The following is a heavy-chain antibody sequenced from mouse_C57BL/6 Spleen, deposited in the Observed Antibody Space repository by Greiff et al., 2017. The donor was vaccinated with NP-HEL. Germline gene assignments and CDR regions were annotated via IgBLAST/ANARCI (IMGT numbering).Heavy chain of an antibody. CDR3: ARGVTVVAPGYFDV. V-gene: IGHV1-4*01. Sequence: VQLQQSGAELARPGASVKMSCKASGYTFTSYTMHWVKQRPGQGLEWIGYINPSSGYTKYNQKFKDKATLTADKSSSTAYMQLSSLTSEDSAVYYCARGVTVVAPGYFDVWGTGTTVTVSS. CDR1: GYTFTSYT. J-gene: IGHJ1*03. D-gene: IGHD1-1*01. CDR2: INPSSGYT.